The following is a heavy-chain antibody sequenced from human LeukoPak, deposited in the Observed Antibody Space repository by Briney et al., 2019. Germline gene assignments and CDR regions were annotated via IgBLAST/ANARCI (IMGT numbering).Heavy chain of an antibody. CDR2: IIPILGIA. CDR1: GGTFSSYA. Sequence: GSSVKVSCKASGGTFSSYAISWVRQAPGQGLEWMGRIIPILGIANYAQKLQGRVTITADKSTSTAYMELSSLRSEDTAVYYCARATYYYDSSGYGFDYWGQGTLVTVSS. V-gene: IGHV1-69*04. J-gene: IGHJ4*02. D-gene: IGHD3-22*01. CDR3: ARATYYYDSSGYGFDY.